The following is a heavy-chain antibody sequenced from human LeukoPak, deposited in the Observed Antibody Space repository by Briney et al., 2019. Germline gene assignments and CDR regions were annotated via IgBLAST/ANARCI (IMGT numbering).Heavy chain of an antibody. V-gene: IGHV3-7*04. CDR2: TDIDGRTK. J-gene: IGHJ4*02. CDR3: ATDRDGYRKNWYRFHY. D-gene: IGHD5-24*01. Sequence: GGSLRLSCATSGFTFTDHWVAWVRQVPGKGLEWVANTDIDGRTKNYVDSVKGRFTISRDNAKKSLYLQMNSLRAEDSAVYYCATDRDGYRKNWYRFHYWGQGTLVAVSS. CDR1: GFTFTDHW.